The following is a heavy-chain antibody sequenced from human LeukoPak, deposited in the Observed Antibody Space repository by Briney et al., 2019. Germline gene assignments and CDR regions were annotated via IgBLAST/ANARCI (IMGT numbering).Heavy chain of an antibody. Sequence: ASVKVSCKGSGYIFPSYGLAWVRQAPGQGLKWMGWISPHNGETKYAQNFQDRLTLTTDTSTSTAYMELRSLRSDDTAVYYCVRDNLPVGSPENYFDSWGQGTLVTVSS. CDR3: VRDNLPVGSPENYFDS. J-gene: IGHJ4*02. CDR2: ISPHNGET. V-gene: IGHV1-18*01. D-gene: IGHD1-26*01. CDR1: GYIFPSYG.